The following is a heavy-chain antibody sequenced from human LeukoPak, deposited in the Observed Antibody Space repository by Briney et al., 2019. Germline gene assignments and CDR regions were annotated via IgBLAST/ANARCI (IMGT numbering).Heavy chain of an antibody. J-gene: IGHJ6*03. CDR1: GDTFTSYG. CDR3: ARGISADMDV. D-gene: IGHD1-14*01. Sequence: GAAVKVSCKASGDTFTSYGMSGVGQAPGEGGEWMGWISAYNGNTNCAQKLQGRVTMTTDTSTSTAYMELRSLRSDDTAVYYCARGISADMDVWGKGTTVTVSS. CDR2: ISAYNGNT. V-gene: IGHV1-18*01.